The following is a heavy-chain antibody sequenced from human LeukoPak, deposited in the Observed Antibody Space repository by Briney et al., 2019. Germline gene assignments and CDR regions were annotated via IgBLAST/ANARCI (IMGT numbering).Heavy chain of an antibody. CDR3: ATSPVISRD. V-gene: IGHV3-74*03. CDR2: IYSDVRRI. Sequence: GGSLRLSCAASGFTFSDYWMHGVHQAPGKGLEWVARIYSDVRRIKYADSVKGRFTISRDNAKNTLYLQMNALRVEDTAVYYCATSPVISRDWGQGTLVTVSS. D-gene: IGHD2-21*01. J-gene: IGHJ4*02. CDR1: GFTFSDYW.